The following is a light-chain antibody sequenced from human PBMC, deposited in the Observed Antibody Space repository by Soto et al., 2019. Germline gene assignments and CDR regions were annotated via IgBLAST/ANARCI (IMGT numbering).Light chain of an antibody. CDR1: SSDVGGYNY. V-gene: IGLV2-8*01. Sequence: QSVLTQPPSASASPGQSVTISCTGTSSDVGGYNYVSWYQQHPGKAPKLMIYEVSKRPSGVPDRFSGSKSGNTASLTVSGLQAEDEADYYCSSYAGSNYVFGTGTKLTVL. CDR2: EVS. J-gene: IGLJ1*01. CDR3: SSYAGSNYV.